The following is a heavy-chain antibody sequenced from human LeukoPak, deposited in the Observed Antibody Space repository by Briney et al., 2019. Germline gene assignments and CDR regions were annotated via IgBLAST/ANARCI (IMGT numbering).Heavy chain of an antibody. J-gene: IGHJ5*02. V-gene: IGHV3-23*01. CDR1: GFTFSTYS. CDR3: AKGDSGYYYDSSGYLNWFDP. D-gene: IGHD3-22*01. CDR2: ISGSGGST. Sequence: GGSLRLSCAASGFTFSTYSMSWVRQAPGKGLEWVSVISGSGGSTYYVDSVKGRFTISRDNSKNTLSLQMNSLRAEDTAVYYCAKGDSGYYYDSSGYLNWFDPWGQGTLVTVSS.